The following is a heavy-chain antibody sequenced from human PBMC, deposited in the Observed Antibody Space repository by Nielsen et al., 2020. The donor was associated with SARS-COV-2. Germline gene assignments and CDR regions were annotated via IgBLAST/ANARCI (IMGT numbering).Heavy chain of an antibody. CDR2: ITGSGRTI. CDR1: GFTFSSCE. CDR3: VAGNCGLRQRT. V-gene: IGHV3-48*03. Sequence: GGSLRLSCAASGFTFSSCEMNWVRQAPGKGPERVSYITGSGRTIYYPDSVKGRFTMSRDNGKNSLYLHMNDLRVEDSAVYYCVAGNCGLRQRTWGQGTLDTVSS. J-gene: IGHJ4*02. D-gene: IGHD7-27*01.